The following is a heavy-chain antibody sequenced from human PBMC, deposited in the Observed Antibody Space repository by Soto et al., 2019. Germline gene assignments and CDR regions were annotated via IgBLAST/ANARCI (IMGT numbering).Heavy chain of an antibody. V-gene: IGHV4-4*07. J-gene: IGHJ5*02. Sequence: SETLSLTCTVSGASISRFYWSWIRKSAGKGLEWIGRIYATGTTDYNPSLKSRVMMSVDTSKKQFSLKLRSVTAADTAVYYCVRDGTKTVRDWFDPWGQGISVTVSS. CDR1: GASISRFY. CDR2: IYATGTT. D-gene: IGHD1-1*01. CDR3: VRDGTKTVRDWFDP.